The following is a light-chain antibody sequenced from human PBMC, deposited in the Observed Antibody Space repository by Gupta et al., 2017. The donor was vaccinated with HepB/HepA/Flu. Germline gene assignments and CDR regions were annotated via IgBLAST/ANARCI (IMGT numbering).Light chain of an antibody. J-gene: IGLJ2*01. CDR3: QSYDRSLGGSV. V-gene: IGLV1-40*01. CDR2: DNF. CDR1: DSNIGADYD. Sequence: QSVLTQPPSVSGASGQRVPISCTGSDSNIGADYDVHWYQQLPGTAPKLLIYDNFYRPSGVPDRFSGSRSGTSASLAIAGLQAEDEGDYYCQSYDRSLGGSVFGGGTKLTVL.